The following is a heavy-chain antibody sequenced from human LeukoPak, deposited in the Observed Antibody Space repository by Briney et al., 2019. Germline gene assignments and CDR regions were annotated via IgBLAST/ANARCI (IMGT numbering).Heavy chain of an antibody. CDR3: ARGPDYYGSGSYYRANWFDP. CDR2: IWYDGSNK. Sequence: GGSLRLSCAASGITFSSYGMHWVRQAPGKGLEWVAVIWYDGSNKYYADSVKGRFTVSRDNSKNTLYLQMNSLRAEDTAVYYCARGPDYYGSGSYYRANWFDPWGQGTLVTVSS. J-gene: IGHJ5*02. CDR1: GITFSSYG. D-gene: IGHD3-10*01. V-gene: IGHV3-33*01.